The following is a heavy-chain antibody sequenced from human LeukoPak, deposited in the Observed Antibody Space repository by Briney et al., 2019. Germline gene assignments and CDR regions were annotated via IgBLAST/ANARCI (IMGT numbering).Heavy chain of an antibody. CDR2: INWNGASI. V-gene: IGHV3-20*04. CDR1: GFTFDDHG. J-gene: IGHJ5*02. Sequence: PGGSLRLPCAASGFTFDDHGMSWVRQAPGKGLEWVSHINWNGASIGYADSVKGRFTISRDNAKTSLYLQMNSLRAEDTALYYCARHIAAAGTNWFDPWGQGTLVTVSS. CDR3: ARHIAAAGTNWFDP. D-gene: IGHD6-13*01.